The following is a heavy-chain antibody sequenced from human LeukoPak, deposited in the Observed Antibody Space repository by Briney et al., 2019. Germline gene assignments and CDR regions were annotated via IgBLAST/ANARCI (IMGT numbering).Heavy chain of an antibody. CDR3: ATLPNYSYGHPYYFDS. CDR2: IYYSGST. CDR1: GGSFSGYY. D-gene: IGHD5-18*01. Sequence: PSETLSLTCAVYGGSFSGYYWSWLRQPPGKGLEWIGSIYYSGSTYYNPSLKSRVTISVDTSKNQFSLKLSSVTAADTAVYYCATLPNYSYGHPYYFDSWGQGTLVTVSS. V-gene: IGHV4-34*01. J-gene: IGHJ4*02.